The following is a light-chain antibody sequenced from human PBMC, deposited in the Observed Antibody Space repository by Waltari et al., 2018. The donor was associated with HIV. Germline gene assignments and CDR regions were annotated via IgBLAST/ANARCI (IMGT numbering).Light chain of an antibody. Sequence: QSVMTQPASASGTPGQRVTISCSGSRSNIGSNTVSWFQQLPRTAPSLLIDGKNQRPSVVPDRFSGSKSGTSASLAISGLQSEDEADYFCAAWDDSLNGPVFGGGTKLTVL. CDR1: RSNIGSNT. CDR3: AAWDDSLNGPV. CDR2: GKN. J-gene: IGLJ2*01. V-gene: IGLV1-44*01.